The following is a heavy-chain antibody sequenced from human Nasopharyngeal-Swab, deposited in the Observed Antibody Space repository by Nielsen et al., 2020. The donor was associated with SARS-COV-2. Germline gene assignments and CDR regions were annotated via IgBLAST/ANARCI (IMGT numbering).Heavy chain of an antibody. CDR2: IYYSGST. V-gene: IGHV4-39*07. CDR1: GGSISSSSYY. CDR3: ARDRSYCSGGSCYGGNWFDP. D-gene: IGHD2-15*01. Sequence: SETLSLTCTVSGGSISSSSYYWGWIRQPPGKGLEWIGSIYYSGSTYYNPSLKSRVTISVDTSKNQFSLKLGSVTAADTAVYYCARDRSYCSGGSCYGGNWFDPWGQGTLVTVSS. J-gene: IGHJ5*02.